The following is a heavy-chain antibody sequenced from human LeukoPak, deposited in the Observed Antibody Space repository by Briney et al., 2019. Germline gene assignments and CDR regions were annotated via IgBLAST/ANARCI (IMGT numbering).Heavy chain of an antibody. V-gene: IGHV4-39*01. CDR1: GDSISSSSY. Sequence: SETLSLTCTVSGDSISSSSYWGWIRQPPGKGLECIGSIYYSGSTYYNPSLKSRVTMSVDTSKNQFALNLSSVTAADTAVYYCARHGGYRSGCYYDYWGQGALVTVSS. D-gene: IGHD6-19*01. J-gene: IGHJ4*02. CDR3: ARHGGYRSGCYYDY. CDR2: IYYSGST.